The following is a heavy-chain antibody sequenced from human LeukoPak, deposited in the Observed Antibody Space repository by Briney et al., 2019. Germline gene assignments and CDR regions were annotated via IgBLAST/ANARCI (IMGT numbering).Heavy chain of an antibody. CDR2: ISGSGGNT. D-gene: IGHD6-19*01. Sequence: PGGSLRLSCAASGFTFSSYAMSWVRQAPGKGLEWVSAISGSGGNTYYADSVKGRFTISRDNSKNTLYLQMNSLRAEDTAVYYCAKVPSIAVADEYFQHWGQGTLVTVSS. J-gene: IGHJ1*01. V-gene: IGHV3-23*01. CDR1: GFTFSSYA. CDR3: AKVPSIAVADEYFQH.